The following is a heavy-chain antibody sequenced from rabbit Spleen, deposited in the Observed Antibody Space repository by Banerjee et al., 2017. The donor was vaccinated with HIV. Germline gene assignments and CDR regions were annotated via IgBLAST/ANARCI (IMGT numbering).Heavy chain of an antibody. CDR1: GFSFSTSYD. D-gene: IGHD1-1*01. CDR2: INAVTGKA. CDR3: ARDLDDVIGWNFDW. Sequence: QEQLVEYGGGLVQPGASLTLTCTASGFSFSTSYDMCWVRQAPGKGLQWIACINAVTGKAVYATWAKGRFTFSKTSATTVSLQMTSLTAADTATYFCARDLDDVIGWNFDWWGPGTLVTVS. V-gene: IGHV1S45*01. J-gene: IGHJ6*01.